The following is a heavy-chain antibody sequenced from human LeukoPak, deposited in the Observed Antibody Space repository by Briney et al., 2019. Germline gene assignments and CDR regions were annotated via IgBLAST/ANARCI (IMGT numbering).Heavy chain of an antibody. CDR2: INPNSGGT. CDR1: GYTFTGYY. Sequence: GASVKVSCKASGYTFTGYYMHWVRQAPGQGLEWMGWINPNSGGTNYAQKFQGRVTMTRDTSISTAYMELSRLRSDDTAVYYCARLVGAVAVPYDYWGQGTLVTVSS. J-gene: IGHJ4*02. D-gene: IGHD6-19*01. CDR3: ARLVGAVAVPYDY. V-gene: IGHV1-2*02.